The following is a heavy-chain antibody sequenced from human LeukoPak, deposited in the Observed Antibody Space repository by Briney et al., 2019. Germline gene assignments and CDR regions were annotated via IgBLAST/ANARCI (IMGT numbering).Heavy chain of an antibody. CDR1: GGSISSSNYY. Sequence: SETLSLTCTVSGGSISSSNYYWSWIRQPPGKGLEWIGSIYYSGSTYYNPSLKSRVTISVDTSKNQFSLKLSSVTAADTAVYYCARGYFDWLSAPLDYWGQGTLVTVSS. V-gene: IGHV4-39*01. D-gene: IGHD3-9*01. J-gene: IGHJ4*02. CDR3: ARGYFDWLSAPLDY. CDR2: IYYSGST.